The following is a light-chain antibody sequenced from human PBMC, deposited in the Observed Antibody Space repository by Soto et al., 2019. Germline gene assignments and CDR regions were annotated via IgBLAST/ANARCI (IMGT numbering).Light chain of an antibody. V-gene: IGKV3-11*01. CDR2: DAS. J-gene: IGKJ1*01. CDR3: QQRSNWLWT. Sequence: EIVLTQSPATLSLSPGERATLSCRASQSVSSYLAWYQQKPGQAPMLLIYDASNRATGIPARFSGSGSGTDFTLTISSLEPEDFVVYYCQQRSNWLWTFGQGTKVDIK. CDR1: QSVSSY.